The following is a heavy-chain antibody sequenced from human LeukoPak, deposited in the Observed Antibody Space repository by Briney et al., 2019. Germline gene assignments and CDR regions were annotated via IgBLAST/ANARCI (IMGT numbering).Heavy chain of an antibody. Sequence: SQTLSLTCTVSGASISNGSYSWSWIRQPPGKGLEWIGYIYHSGNTYYNPSLKSRVTISVDTSKNQFSLKLSSVTAADTAVYYCARDLMWDYYDSIGFDPWGQGTLVTVSS. D-gene: IGHD3-22*01. V-gene: IGHV4-30-2*01. CDR1: GASISNGSYS. CDR3: ARDLMWDYYDSIGFDP. J-gene: IGHJ5*02. CDR2: IYHSGNT.